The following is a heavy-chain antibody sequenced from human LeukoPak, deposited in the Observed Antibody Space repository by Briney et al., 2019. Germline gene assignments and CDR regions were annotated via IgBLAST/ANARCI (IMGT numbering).Heavy chain of an antibody. V-gene: IGHV3-72*01. Sequence: GGSLRLSCAASGFTFSDHYVDWVRQAPGKGLEWVGRSRNKPNSYTTLYAASVKGRFTISRDDSKNSVYLQMGSLKTEDTAVYYCTRDLLMTTVDYWGQGTLVTVSS. J-gene: IGHJ4*02. CDR3: TRDLLMTTVDY. D-gene: IGHD4-17*01. CDR2: SRNKPNSYTT. CDR1: GFTFSDHY.